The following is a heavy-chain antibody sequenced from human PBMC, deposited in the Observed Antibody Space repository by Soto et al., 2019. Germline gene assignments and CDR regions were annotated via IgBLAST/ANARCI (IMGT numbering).Heavy chain of an antibody. J-gene: IGHJ6*01. Sequence: QVQLQESGPGLVRSSETLSLTCTVSGGSISSYYWNWIRQPPGKGLEWIGYIYYIGSTNYNPSLKSRVTISVDTPKNQFSLKPTPVTAADTAVYYCARVRGRDFRRMDVWGQGTTVTVSS. CDR3: ARVRGRDFRRMDV. CDR2: IYYIGST. D-gene: IGHD3-3*01. V-gene: IGHV4-59*01. CDR1: GGSISSYY.